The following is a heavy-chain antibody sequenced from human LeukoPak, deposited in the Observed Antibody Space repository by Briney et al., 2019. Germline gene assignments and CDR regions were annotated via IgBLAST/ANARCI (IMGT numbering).Heavy chain of an antibody. J-gene: IGHJ4*02. V-gene: IGHV3-23*01. D-gene: IGHD6-13*01. Sequence: GGSLRLSCAASGFTFSSYAKSWVRQAPGKGLEWVSAISGSGGSTYYADSVKGRFTISRDNSKNTLYLQMNSLRAEDTAVYYCARTKDTGYSSSWYKSWGQGTLVTVSS. CDR3: ARTKDTGYSSSWYKS. CDR1: GFTFSSYA. CDR2: ISGSGGST.